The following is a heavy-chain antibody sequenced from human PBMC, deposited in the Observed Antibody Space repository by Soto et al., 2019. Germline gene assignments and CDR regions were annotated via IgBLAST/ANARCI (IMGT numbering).Heavy chain of an antibody. J-gene: IGHJ4*02. CDR3: ARVGGSSSPTLY. CDR1: GGSISSYY. Sequence: ETLSLTCTVSGGSISSYYWSWIRQPPGKGLEWIGYIYYTGTTNYNPSLKSRVTISVDTSKNQFSLRLSSVTAADTAVYYWARVGGSSSPTLYWGRGPLVTVSS. CDR2: IYYTGTT. D-gene: IGHD1-26*01. V-gene: IGHV4-59*01.